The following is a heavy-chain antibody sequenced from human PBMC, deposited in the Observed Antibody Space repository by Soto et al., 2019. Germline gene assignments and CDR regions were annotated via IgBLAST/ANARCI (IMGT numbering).Heavy chain of an antibody. J-gene: IGHJ3*02. D-gene: IGHD2-15*01. Sequence: QVQLQESGPGLLKPSQTLSLTCTVSGGSISSGGYFWNWIRHHPGKGLEWIGYIYYSGSAYYNPSLKRRVTISLDTSKNQFSLKVNSVTDADTAIYYCARDTPNGRRGSAIDIWGPGTAVTVSS. CDR2: IYYSGSA. V-gene: IGHV4-31*03. CDR3: ARDTPNGRRGSAIDI. CDR1: GGSISSGGYF.